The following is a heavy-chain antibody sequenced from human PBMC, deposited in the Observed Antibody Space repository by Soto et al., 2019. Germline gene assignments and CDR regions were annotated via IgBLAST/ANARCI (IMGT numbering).Heavy chain of an antibody. Sequence: GGSLRLSCSASGFTFSSNAMHWVRQAPGKGLEYVSAISGSGGTTYYADSVKGRFTISRDNSKNTLYLQMGSLRPEDTSLYYCVKARGAYSYNYYFDYWGQGTLVTVSS. D-gene: IGHD5-18*01. CDR3: VKARGAYSYNYYFDY. CDR1: GFTFSSNA. V-gene: IGHV3-64D*08. J-gene: IGHJ4*02. CDR2: ISGSGGTT.